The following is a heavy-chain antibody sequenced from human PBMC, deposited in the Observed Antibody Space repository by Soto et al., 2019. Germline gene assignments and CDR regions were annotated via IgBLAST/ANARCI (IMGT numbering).Heavy chain of an antibody. CDR2: IIPIFGTA. Sequence: QVQLVQSGAEVKKPGSSVKVSCKASGGTFSSYAISWVRQAPGQGLEWMGGIIPIFGTANYAQKFQGRVTITADESTSTAYMELRSLRSEDTAVYYCARSYYDSSGYLLDWFDPWGQGTLVTVSS. J-gene: IGHJ5*02. CDR3: ARSYYDSSGYLLDWFDP. V-gene: IGHV1-69*12. CDR1: GGTFSSYA. D-gene: IGHD3-22*01.